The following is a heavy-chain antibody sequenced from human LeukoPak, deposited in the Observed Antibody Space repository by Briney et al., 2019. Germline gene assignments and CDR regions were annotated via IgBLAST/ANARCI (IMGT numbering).Heavy chain of an antibody. CDR1: GFTFSDYY. D-gene: IGHD3-22*01. CDR3: ARGLSYYYDSSGRIFDY. CDR2: ISSSSSYI. J-gene: IGHJ4*02. V-gene: IGHV3-11*06. Sequence: GGSLRLSCAASGFTFSDYYMSWIRQAPGKGLEWVSSISSSSSYIYYADSVKGRFTISRDNAKNSLYLQMNSLRAEDTAVYYCARGLSYYYDSSGRIFDYWGQGTLVTVSS.